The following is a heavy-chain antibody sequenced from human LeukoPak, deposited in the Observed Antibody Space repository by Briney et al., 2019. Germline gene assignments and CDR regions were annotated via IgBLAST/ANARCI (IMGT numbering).Heavy chain of an antibody. D-gene: IGHD2-2*03. CDR3: ARAGYCSSTSCQWVPLV. J-gene: IGHJ6*02. CDR2: IYYSGST. CDR1: GGSMKNYY. V-gene: IGHV4-59*01. Sequence: ETLSLTCTVSGGSMKNYYWIWIRPSPGKGLEWIGYIYYSGSTNYNPSLKSRVTISVDTSKNQFSLKLSSVTAADTAVYYCARAGYCSSTSCQWVPLVWGQGTTVTVSS.